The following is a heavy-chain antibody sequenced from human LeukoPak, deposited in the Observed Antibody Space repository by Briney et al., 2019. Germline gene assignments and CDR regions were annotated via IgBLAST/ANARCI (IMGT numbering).Heavy chain of an antibody. CDR3: AKGPGARGHFNWFDH. CDR2: INASSTTI. Sequence: PGGSLRLSCAASGFSFRNYEMKWVRQAPGKGLEWISYINASSTTIYYADSVKGRFTISRDNAKNSLYLQMNGLRGEDTAVYYCAKGPGARGHFNWFDHWGQGTLVTVSS. CDR1: GFSFRNYE. D-gene: IGHD5-12*01. J-gene: IGHJ5*02. V-gene: IGHV3-48*03.